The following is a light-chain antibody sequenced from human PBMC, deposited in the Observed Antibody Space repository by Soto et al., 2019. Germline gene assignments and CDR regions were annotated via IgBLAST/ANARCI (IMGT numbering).Light chain of an antibody. CDR3: TSFPSSSTYV. V-gene: IGLV2-14*01. CDR2: EVS. CDR1: SSDVGGYKY. J-gene: IGLJ7*01. Sequence: QSVLTQPASVSGSPGQSITISCTGTSSDVGGYKYVSWYQQHPGKAPKLMIYEVSNRPSGVSHRFSGSKSGNTASLTISRIQTEDEADYYCTSFPSSSTYVFGSGPQLTVL.